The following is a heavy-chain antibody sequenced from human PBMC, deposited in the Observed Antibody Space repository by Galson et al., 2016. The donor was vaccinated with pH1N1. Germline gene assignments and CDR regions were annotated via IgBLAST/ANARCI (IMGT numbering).Heavy chain of an antibody. V-gene: IGHV1-18*01. CDR2: ISPYSGNT. Sequence: SVKVSCKASGYSFIGYYMHWVRQAPGQGLEWMGWISPYSGNTKYAQKVQGRVTMTTEKSTGTSYMELRSLTSDDTAVYFCARALRPAYIPGGAFDIWGQGTMVTVSS. CDR3: ARALRPAYIPGGAFDI. D-gene: IGHD3-16*01. CDR1: GYSFIGYY. J-gene: IGHJ3*02.